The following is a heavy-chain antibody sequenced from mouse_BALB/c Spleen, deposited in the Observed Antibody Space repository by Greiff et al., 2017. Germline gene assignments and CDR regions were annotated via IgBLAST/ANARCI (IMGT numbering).Heavy chain of an antibody. J-gene: IGHJ1*01. V-gene: IGHV1S81*02. CDR3: TRSALYDGYLYWYFDV. D-gene: IGHD2-3*01. Sequence: VQLQESGAELVKPGASVKLSCKASGYTFTSYYMYWVKQRPGQGLEWIGEINPSNGGTNFNEKFKSKATLTVDKSSSTAYMQLSSLTSEDSAVYYCTRSALYDGYLYWYFDVWGAGTTVTVSS. CDR1: GYTFTSYY. CDR2: INPSNGGT.